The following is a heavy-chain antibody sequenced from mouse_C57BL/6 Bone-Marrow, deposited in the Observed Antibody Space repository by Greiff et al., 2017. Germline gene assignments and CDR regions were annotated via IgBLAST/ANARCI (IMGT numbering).Heavy chain of an antibody. CDR2: ISDGGSYT. CDR3: VRHEGLRRFAY. D-gene: IGHD2-4*01. CDR1: GFTFSSYA. J-gene: IGHJ3*01. V-gene: IGHV5-4*03. Sequence: EVMLVESGGGLVKPGGSLKLSCAASGFTFSSYAMSWVRQTPEKRLEWVATISDGGSYTYYPDNVKGRFTISRDDSESMLYLQMNNLKTEDTAMXYCVRHEGLRRFAYWGQGTLVTVSA.